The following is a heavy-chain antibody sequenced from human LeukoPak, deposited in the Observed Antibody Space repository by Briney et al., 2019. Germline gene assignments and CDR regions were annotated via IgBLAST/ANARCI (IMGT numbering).Heavy chain of an antibody. J-gene: IGHJ5*02. CDR1: GGTFSSYA. V-gene: IGHV1-69*04. D-gene: IGHD5-18*01. CDR2: IIPILGIA. CDR3: ARAPMVTSNWFDP. Sequence: SVKVSCKASGGTFSSYAISWVRQAPGQGLEWMGRIIPILGIATYAQKFQGRVTITADKSTSTAYMELSSLRSEDTAVYYCARAPMVTSNWFDPWGQGTLVTVSS.